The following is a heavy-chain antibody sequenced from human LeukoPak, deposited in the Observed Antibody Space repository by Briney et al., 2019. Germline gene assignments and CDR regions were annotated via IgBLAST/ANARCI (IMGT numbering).Heavy chain of an antibody. CDR2: ILGSGTIT. V-gene: IGHV3-23*01. CDR1: GFTFTNYV. CDR3: ATQTAFDY. Sequence: GGSLRLSRAASGFTFTNYVMSWVRQAPGKGLEWVSSILGSGTITYYADSVKGRFTISRDNSKNTLYLQMNSLRAEDTAVYYCATQTAFDYWGQGALVTVSS. J-gene: IGHJ4*02. D-gene: IGHD1-14*01.